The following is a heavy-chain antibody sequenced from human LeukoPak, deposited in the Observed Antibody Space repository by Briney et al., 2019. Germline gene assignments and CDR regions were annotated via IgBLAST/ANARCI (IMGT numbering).Heavy chain of an antibody. V-gene: IGHV7-4-1*02. J-gene: IGHJ4*02. CDR3: AREGGVSYSSSWYPLDY. Sequence: ASVKVSCKASGYTFTSYAMNWVRQAPGHGLEWMGWINTNTGNPTYAQGFTGRFVFSLGTSVSTAYLQISSLKAEDTAVYYCAREGGVSYSSSWYPLDYWGQGTLVTVSS. CDR2: INTNTGNP. CDR1: GYTFTSYA. D-gene: IGHD6-13*01.